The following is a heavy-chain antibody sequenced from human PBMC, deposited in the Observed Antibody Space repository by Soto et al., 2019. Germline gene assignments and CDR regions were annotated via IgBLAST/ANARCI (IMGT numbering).Heavy chain of an antibody. CDR2: IYYSGST. J-gene: IGHJ6*02. CDR1: GGSISSADSY. CDR3: ARAIVVTIGGMDV. Sequence: SETLSLTCTVSGGSISSADSYWSWVRQPPGKGLEWIGYIYYSGSTFFNPSLKSRVTISKDTSRNQFSLRLNSVTAAGTAVYYCARAIVVTIGGMDVWGQGTTVTVS. D-gene: IGHD5-12*01. V-gene: IGHV4-30-4*01.